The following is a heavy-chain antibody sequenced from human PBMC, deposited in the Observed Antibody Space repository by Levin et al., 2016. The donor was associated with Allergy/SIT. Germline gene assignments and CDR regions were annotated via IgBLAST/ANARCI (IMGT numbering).Heavy chain of an antibody. J-gene: IGHJ4*02. CDR2: INHSGST. V-gene: IGHV4-34*01. CDR3: ARGGGSYDSSGYLDYFDY. D-gene: IGHD3-22*01. CDR1: GGSSSGYY. Sequence: SETLTLTCAVYGGSSSGYYWSWIRQPPGKGLEWIGEINHSGSTNYNPSLQSRVTISIDTSKNQFSLKLSSVTAADTAVYYCARGGGSYDSSGYLDYFDYWGQGTLVTVSS.